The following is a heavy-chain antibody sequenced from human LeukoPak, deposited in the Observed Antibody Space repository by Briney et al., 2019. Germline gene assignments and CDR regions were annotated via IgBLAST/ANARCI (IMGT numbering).Heavy chain of an antibody. Sequence: SETLSLTCTVSGGSVSSSSYYRSWIRQPPGKGLEWIGYIYYSGSTNYNPSLKSRVTISVDTSNDRFSLKLSSVTAADTAVYYCARGPYLDCWGQGTLVTVSS. CDR3: ARGPYLDC. V-gene: IGHV4-61*01. J-gene: IGHJ4*02. CDR1: GGSVSSSSYY. CDR2: IYYSGST.